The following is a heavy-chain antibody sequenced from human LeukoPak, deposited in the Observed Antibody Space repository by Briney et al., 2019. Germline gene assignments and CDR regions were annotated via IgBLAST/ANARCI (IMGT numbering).Heavy chain of an antibody. Sequence: GRSLGLSCAASGFTFSSYAMHWVRQAPGKGLEWVALISYDGSYKVYTDSVKGRFTISRDNSKNTLYLQMNSLRAEDTAVYYCARSWNYNTGYFQHWGLGTLVTVSS. J-gene: IGHJ1*01. D-gene: IGHD1-7*01. CDR3: ARSWNYNTGYFQH. V-gene: IGHV3-30*10. CDR2: ISYDGSYK. CDR1: GFTFSSYA.